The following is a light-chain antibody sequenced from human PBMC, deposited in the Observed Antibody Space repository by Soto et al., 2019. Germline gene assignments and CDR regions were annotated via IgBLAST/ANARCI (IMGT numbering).Light chain of an antibody. CDR1: ESISSN. CDR3: QQYNNWPQT. CDR2: GAS. J-gene: IGKJ1*01. Sequence: EIVMTQSPATVSVSPGERVTISCRASESISSNLAWYQQNPGQAPRLLIYGASARATDIPARFSGSGSGTEFTLTISSLQSEDFEVYFCQQYNNWPQTFGPGTKVDIX. V-gene: IGKV3-15*01.